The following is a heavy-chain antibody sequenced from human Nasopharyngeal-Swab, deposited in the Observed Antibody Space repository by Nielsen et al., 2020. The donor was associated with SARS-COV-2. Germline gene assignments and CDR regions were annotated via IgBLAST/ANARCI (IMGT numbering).Heavy chain of an antibody. Sequence: GESLKISCAVSGFTLSDAWMSWVRQAPGKGLEWVGHIKSNAEGGTPVYAAALKDRITISRDESKNTLFLQMNSLKTEDTAVYYCARSRGAGPNYYFDYWGQGSPVTVSS. CDR1: GFTLSDAW. J-gene: IGHJ4*02. CDR3: ARSRGAGPNYYFDY. CDR2: IKSNAEGGTP. D-gene: IGHD6-19*01. V-gene: IGHV3-15*01.